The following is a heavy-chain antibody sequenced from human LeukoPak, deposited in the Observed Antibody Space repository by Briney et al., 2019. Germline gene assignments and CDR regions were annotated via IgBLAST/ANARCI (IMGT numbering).Heavy chain of an antibody. D-gene: IGHD6-13*01. V-gene: IGHV3-30*04. CDR1: GFTFCSYA. CDR2: IPYEGSNK. J-gene: IGHJ4*02. Sequence: GGSLRLSCAPSGFTFCSYAMHWVRQAPGKGLEGVALIPYEGSNKYYGDCVKGRFNVSRHNSENTLYLQINSLRDEDTAVYYCVRGAYSSSWLNFDYWGQGTLVTVSS. CDR3: VRGAYSSSWLNFDY.